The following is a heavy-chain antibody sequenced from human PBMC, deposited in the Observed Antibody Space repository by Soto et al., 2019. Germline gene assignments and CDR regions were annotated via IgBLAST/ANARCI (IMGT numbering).Heavy chain of an antibody. CDR2: ISWNSGSI. J-gene: IGHJ4*02. CDR3: AKDIGLYGSGSYIDY. CDR1: GFTFDDYA. Sequence: GGSLRLSCAASGFTFDDYAMHWVRQAPGKGLEWVSGISWNSGSIGYADSVKGRFTISRDNAKNSLYLQMNSLRAEDTALYYCAKDIGLYGSGSYIDYWGQGTLVTVSS. D-gene: IGHD3-10*01. V-gene: IGHV3-9*01.